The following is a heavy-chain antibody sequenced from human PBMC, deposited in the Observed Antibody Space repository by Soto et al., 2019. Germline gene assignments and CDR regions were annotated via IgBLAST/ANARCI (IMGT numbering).Heavy chain of an antibody. CDR2: MTPRSGHT. J-gene: IGHJ6*03. V-gene: IGHV1-8*01. CDR1: GYTFSSFD. Sequence: QVQLVQSGAEVRKPGASVKVSCKASGYTFSSFDINWVRQAAGHGLEWMGWMTPRSGHTGYAQKFQGRVTVTGNTSTSTVYRELSSLTSEDAAVYYCSRGVEEGSRSGSYSDMDVRVRGTTATVSS. CDR3: SRGVEEGSRSGSYSDMDV. D-gene: IGHD3-10*01.